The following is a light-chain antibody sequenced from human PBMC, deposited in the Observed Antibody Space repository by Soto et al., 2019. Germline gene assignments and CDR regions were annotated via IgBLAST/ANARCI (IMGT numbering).Light chain of an antibody. CDR2: EVT. Sequence: QYALTQPASVSWSLGQSITISCTGTSSDVGAYDYVSWYQQHPGKAPKLMIYEVTNRPSGVSNRFSGSKSGNTASLTISGLQAEDEADYYCSSYTSISTYVFGSGTKLTVL. J-gene: IGLJ1*01. CDR3: SSYTSISTYV. V-gene: IGLV2-14*01. CDR1: SSDVGAYDY.